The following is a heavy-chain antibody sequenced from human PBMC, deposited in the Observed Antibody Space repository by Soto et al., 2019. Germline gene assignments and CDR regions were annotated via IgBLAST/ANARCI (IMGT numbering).Heavy chain of an antibody. V-gene: IGHV1-18*01. CDR2: ISAYNGNT. CDR3: ASHFMVRGVITPGGFEY. D-gene: IGHD3-10*01. CDR1: GYTFTSYG. J-gene: IGHJ4*02. Sequence: QVQLVQSGAEVKKPGASVKVSWKAYGYTFTSYGISWVRQAPGQGLEWMGWISAYNGNTNYAQKLQGRVTMTTDTSTSTAYMELRSLRSDDTAVYYCASHFMVRGVITPGGFEYWGQGTLVTVSS.